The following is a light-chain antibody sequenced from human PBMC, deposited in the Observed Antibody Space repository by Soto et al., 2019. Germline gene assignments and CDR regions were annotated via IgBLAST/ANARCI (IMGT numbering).Light chain of an antibody. CDR2: GAS. Sequence: EIVLTQSPGTLSLSPGERATLSCRASQSVSSNYLTWYQQKPGQAPRLLIYGASSRATGIPDRFSGRGSGTDFTLNISRLEPEDFAVYYCRRYGSAPFTVGPGTKVDIK. V-gene: IGKV3-20*01. CDR3: RRYGSAPFT. J-gene: IGKJ3*01. CDR1: QSVSSNY.